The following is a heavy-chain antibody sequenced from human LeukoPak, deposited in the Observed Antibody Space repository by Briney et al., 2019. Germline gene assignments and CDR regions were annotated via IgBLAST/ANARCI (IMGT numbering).Heavy chain of an antibody. CDR1: GFTFSGYY. CDR2: INHSGST. V-gene: IGHV4-34*01. D-gene: IGHD1-26*01. J-gene: IGHJ6*02. Sequence: PGGSLRLSCAASGFTFSGYYWSWIRQPPGKGLEWIGEINHSGSTNYNPSLKSRVTISVDTSKNQFSLKLSSVTAADTAVYYCARVSGSYPGYYYYGMDVWGQGTTVTVSS. CDR3: ARVSGSYPGYYYYGMDV.